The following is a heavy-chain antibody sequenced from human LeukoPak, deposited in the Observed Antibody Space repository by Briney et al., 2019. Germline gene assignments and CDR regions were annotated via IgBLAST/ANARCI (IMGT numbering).Heavy chain of an antibody. CDR1: GFTFSNYV. CDR2: ISGSGGRT. J-gene: IGHJ4*02. D-gene: IGHD6-19*01. V-gene: IGHV3-23*01. Sequence: PGGSLRLSCVASGFTFSNYVMSWVRQAPGKGLEWVSAISGSGGRTYYADSVKGRFTISRDNAKNSLYPQMNSLRAEDTAVFYCARGQWPDYWGQGTLLIVSS. CDR3: ARGQWPDY.